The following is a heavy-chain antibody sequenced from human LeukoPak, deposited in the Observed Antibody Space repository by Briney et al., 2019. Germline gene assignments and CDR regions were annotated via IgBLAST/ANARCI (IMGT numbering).Heavy chain of an antibody. J-gene: IGHJ4*02. CDR1: GFTFSSYG. CDR3: AKDIYQGYSGYYFDY. Sequence: PGGSLRLSCAASGFTFSSYGMHWVRQAPGKGLEWVAVISYDGSNKYYADSVKGRFIISRDNSKNTLYLQMNSLRAEDTAVYYCAKDIYQGYSGYYFDYWGQGTLVTVSS. D-gene: IGHD1-26*01. V-gene: IGHV3-30*18. CDR2: ISYDGSNK.